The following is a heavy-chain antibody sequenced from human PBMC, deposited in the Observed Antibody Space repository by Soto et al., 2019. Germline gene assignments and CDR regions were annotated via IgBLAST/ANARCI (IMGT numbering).Heavy chain of an antibody. D-gene: IGHD3-22*01. CDR2: IKQDAGHI. CDR3: ARGSHDISGYRYYFDY. CDR1: GFTFSTYW. V-gene: IGHV3-7*01. Sequence: GGSLRLSCAASGFTFSTYWMSWVRQAPGKGLGWVANIKQDAGHIYSVDSVKGRFTISRDNSKNSLFLQMNSLRAEDTAVYYCARGSHDISGYRYYFDYWGQGTLVTVSS. J-gene: IGHJ4*02.